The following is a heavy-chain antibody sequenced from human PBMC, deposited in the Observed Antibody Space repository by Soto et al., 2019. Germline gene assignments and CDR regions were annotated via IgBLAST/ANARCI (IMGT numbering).Heavy chain of an antibody. CDR3: ARDKITAPFDS. V-gene: IGHV4-34*01. J-gene: IGHJ4*02. CDR1: GGSFSGYY. CDR2: INHSGST. D-gene: IGHD3-10*01. Sequence: SETLSLTCAVYGGSFSGYYWTWIRQPPGTGLEWIGEINHSGSTNYNPSLKSRVTISVDTSKNQFSLKLTSVTAADTAVYYCARDKITAPFDSWGQRTLVTDSS.